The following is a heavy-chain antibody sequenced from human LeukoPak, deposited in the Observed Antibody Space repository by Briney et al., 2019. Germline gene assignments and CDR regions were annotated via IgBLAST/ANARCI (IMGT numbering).Heavy chain of an antibody. J-gene: IGHJ6*02. CDR2: INYDGTST. CDR3: ARGDYYAMDV. V-gene: IGHV3-74*01. Sequence: GGSLRLSCAASGFTFSSYWMHWARQAPGKGLVWVSRINYDGTSTNYADSVKGRFTISRDNAKNTLYMQMNGLRAEDTAVYYCARGDYYAMDVWGQGTTVTVSS. CDR1: GFTFSSYW.